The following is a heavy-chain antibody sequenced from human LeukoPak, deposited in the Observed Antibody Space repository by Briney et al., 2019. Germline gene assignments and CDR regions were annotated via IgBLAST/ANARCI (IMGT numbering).Heavy chain of an antibody. CDR3: ARDREGTVTTFWCMDV. J-gene: IGHJ6*02. CDR2: ISAYNGNT. CDR1: GYTFTSYG. D-gene: IGHD4-17*01. V-gene: IGHV1-18*01. Sequence: ASVKVSCKASGYTFTSYGISWVRQAPGQGLEWMGWISAYNGNTNYAQKFQGRVTMTTDTSTSTAYMELRSLRSGDAAVYFCARDREGTVTTFWCMDVWGQGTTVIVSS.